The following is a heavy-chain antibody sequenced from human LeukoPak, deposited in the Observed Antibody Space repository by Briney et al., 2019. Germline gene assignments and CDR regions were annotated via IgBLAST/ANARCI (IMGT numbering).Heavy chain of an antibody. D-gene: IGHD6-13*01. CDR3: AKEVTIPAAGRKDYYYYGLDV. CDR2: ISYHGRDT. CDR1: GVTFSSFA. J-gene: IGHJ6*02. Sequence: PGGSLRLSCAASGVTFSSFAMHWVRQAPGKGLEWVAVISYHGRDTYYADSVKGRFTISRDNSKNTLYLQLNSLGAEDTAVYYCAKEVTIPAAGRKDYYYYGLDVWGQGTTVTVSS. V-gene: IGHV3-30*04.